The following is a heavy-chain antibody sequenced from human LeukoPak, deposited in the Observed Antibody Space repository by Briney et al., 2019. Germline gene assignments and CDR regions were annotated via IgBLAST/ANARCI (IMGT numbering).Heavy chain of an antibody. D-gene: IGHD6-13*01. CDR1: GYTFTSYY. Sequence: ASVKVSCKASGYTFTSYYMHWARQAPGQGLEWMGIINPSGGSTSYAQKFQGRVTMTRDTSTSTVYMELSSLRSEDTAVYYCARANMAAAGSPRMQYWGQGTRVTVSS. CDR2: INPSGGST. CDR3: ARANMAAAGSPRMQY. J-gene: IGHJ4*02. V-gene: IGHV1-46*01.